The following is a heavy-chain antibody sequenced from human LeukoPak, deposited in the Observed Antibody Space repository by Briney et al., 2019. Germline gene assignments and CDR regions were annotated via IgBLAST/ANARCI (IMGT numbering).Heavy chain of an antibody. Sequence: GGSLRLSCAASVFTFSSYAMSWVREAPGKGLEWVSAISGSGGSTYYADSVKGRFTISRDNSKNTLYLQMNSLRAEESAVYYCAKVNCVTQVPAGNWGQGTLVTVSS. CDR2: ISGSGGST. D-gene: IGHD2-2*01. J-gene: IGHJ4*02. V-gene: IGHV3-23*01. CDR1: VFTFSSYA. CDR3: AKVNCVTQVPAGN.